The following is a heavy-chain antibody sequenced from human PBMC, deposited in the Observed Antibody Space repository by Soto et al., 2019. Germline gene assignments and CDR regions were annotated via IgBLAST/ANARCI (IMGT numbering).Heavy chain of an antibody. J-gene: IGHJ3*02. Sequence: EVQLVQSGAEVKKPGESLRISCQGSGYTFSNHRIGWVRQMPGKGLEWMGIIYPDDSDARYSPSFQGLVTLSVDKSISTAYLQWRSLKASDSAMYYCAAGYTTGLDGFDIWGQGTMVTVSS. V-gene: IGHV5-51*01. CDR1: GYTFSNHR. D-gene: IGHD2-2*02. CDR2: IYPDDSDA. CDR3: AAGYTTGLDGFDI.